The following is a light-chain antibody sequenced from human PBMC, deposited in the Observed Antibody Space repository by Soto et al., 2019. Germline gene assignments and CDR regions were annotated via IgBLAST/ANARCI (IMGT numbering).Light chain of an antibody. CDR3: QHGHSLFT. J-gene: IGKJ3*01. V-gene: IGKV1-12*01. CDR2: ATS. CDR1: QGIGSW. Sequence: DIQMTQSPSSVSASVGDRVTITCRASQGIGSWLAWYQQKPGKDPKLLIYATSRLQSGVPSRFSGSGSGTDFTLIISSLQPEDVATYFCQHGHSLFTFGPGTKVDIK.